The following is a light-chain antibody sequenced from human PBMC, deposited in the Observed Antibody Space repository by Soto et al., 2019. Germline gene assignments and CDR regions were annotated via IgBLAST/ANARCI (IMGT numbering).Light chain of an antibody. V-gene: IGLV2-14*01. J-gene: IGLJ2*01. CDR3: CSYAGSSTYVV. Sequence: QSALTQPASVSGSPGQSITISCTGTSSGVGGYNYVSWYQQHPGKAPKLMIYEVSNRPSGVSNRFSGSKSGNTASLTISGLQAEDEADYYCCSYAGSSTYVVFGGGTKLTVL. CDR1: SSGVGGYNY. CDR2: EVS.